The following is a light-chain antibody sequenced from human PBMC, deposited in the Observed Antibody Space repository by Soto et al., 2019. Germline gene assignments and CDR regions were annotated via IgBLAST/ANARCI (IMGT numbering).Light chain of an antibody. J-gene: IGKJ1*01. Sequence: DIRLTQSPSFLSSSVGDRVTITCRASQDISSYLGWYQQKPGKAPKLLIYAASSLQSGVPSRFSGSGSGTDFTLTISSLQPEDFATYYCQQSYSTPRTFGQGTKVDIK. CDR2: AAS. V-gene: IGKV1-39*01. CDR3: QQSYSTPRT. CDR1: QDISSY.